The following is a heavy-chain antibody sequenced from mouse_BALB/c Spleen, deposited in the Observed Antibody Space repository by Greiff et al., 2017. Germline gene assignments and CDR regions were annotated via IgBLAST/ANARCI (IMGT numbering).Heavy chain of an antibody. CDR2: ISYDGSN. CDR1: GYSITSGYY. Sequence: EVKLQESGPGLVKPSQSLSLTCSVTGYSITSGYYWNWIRQFPGNKLEWMGYISYDGSNNYNPSLKNRISITRDTSKNQFFLKLNSVTTEDTATYYCARSGTGPFAYWGQGTLVTVSA. D-gene: IGHD3-2*02. V-gene: IGHV3-6*02. J-gene: IGHJ3*01. CDR3: ARSGTGPFAY.